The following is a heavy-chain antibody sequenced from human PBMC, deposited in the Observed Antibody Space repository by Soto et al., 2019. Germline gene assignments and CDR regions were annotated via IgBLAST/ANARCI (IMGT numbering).Heavy chain of an antibody. D-gene: IGHD6-19*01. Sequence: SETLSLTCTVSGGSISSYYWSWIRRPPGKGLEWIGYIYYSGSTNYNPSLKSRVTISVDTSKNQFSLKLSSVTAADTAVYYCARVLLGIAVGNNWFDPWGQGTLVTVSS. CDR1: GGSISSYY. CDR3: ARVLLGIAVGNNWFDP. J-gene: IGHJ5*02. CDR2: IYYSGST. V-gene: IGHV4-59*01.